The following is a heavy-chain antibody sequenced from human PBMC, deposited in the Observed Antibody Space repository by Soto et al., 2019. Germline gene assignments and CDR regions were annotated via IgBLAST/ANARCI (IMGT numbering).Heavy chain of an antibody. CDR2: ISTTSFTI. CDR1: GFSFSTYN. Sequence: PGGSLRLSCAASGFSFSTYNMDWVRQAPGKGPEWIAYISTTSFTIYYADSVKGRFTISGDNDRNSLYPEMNSLRDEDTAVYYCARDRCYDGTCYSASDSWGQGTLVTVSS. V-gene: IGHV3-48*02. CDR3: ARDRCYDGTCYSASDS. D-gene: IGHD2-15*01. J-gene: IGHJ5*01.